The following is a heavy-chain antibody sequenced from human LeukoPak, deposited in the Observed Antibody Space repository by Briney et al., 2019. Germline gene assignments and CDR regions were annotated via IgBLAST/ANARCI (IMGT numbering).Heavy chain of an antibody. J-gene: IGHJ4*02. Sequence: GGSLRLSCAASGFTFSSYWMHWVRQAPGKGLVWVSRINSDGSSTSYADSVKGRFTISRDNAKNTLYLQMNSLRAEDTAVYYCAREDLAYVPLDYWGQGTLVTVSS. CDR3: AREDLAYVPLDY. CDR1: GFTFSSYW. CDR2: INSDGSST. V-gene: IGHV3-74*01. D-gene: IGHD3-16*01.